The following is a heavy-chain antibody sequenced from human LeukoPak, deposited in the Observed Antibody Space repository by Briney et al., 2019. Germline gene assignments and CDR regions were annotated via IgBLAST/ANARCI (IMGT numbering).Heavy chain of an antibody. CDR3: TREGMGTTFSAWFDP. J-gene: IGHJ5*02. CDR2: VSSDGSVD. V-gene: IGHV3-30*03. D-gene: IGHD1-7*01. Sequence: GGSLRLSCAAPGFSFSSYGMHWVRQAPGKGLEWVAVVSSDGSVDYYADSVRGRFTVSRDNSKNTLYLQVNSLRVEDTAVYYCTREGMGTTFSAWFDPWGQGTLVTVSS. CDR1: GFSFSSYG.